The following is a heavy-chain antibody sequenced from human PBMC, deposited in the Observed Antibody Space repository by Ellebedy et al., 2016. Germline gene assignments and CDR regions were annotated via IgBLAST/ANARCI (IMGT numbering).Heavy chain of an antibody. CDR3: AKHETDGDYYFDL. J-gene: IGHJ2*01. Sequence: GGSLRLXXAASGFTFKTHAMSWVRQAPGEGLEWVSTLSGSGPKTYYADSVQGRFTISRDNSKSTLYPQMNSLRAEDTAVYYCAKHETDGDYYFDLWGRGTLVTVSS. CDR2: LSGSGPKT. D-gene: IGHD2-21*01. CDR1: GFTFKTHA. V-gene: IGHV3-23*01.